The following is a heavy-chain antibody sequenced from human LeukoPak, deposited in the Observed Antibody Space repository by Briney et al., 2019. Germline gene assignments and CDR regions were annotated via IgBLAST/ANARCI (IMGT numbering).Heavy chain of an antibody. V-gene: IGHV3-21*01. D-gene: IGHD3-10*01. CDR3: ARLIMVRGVDY. CDR2: ISSSGSYI. CDR1: GFTFSNAW. Sequence: GGSLRLSCAASGFTFSNAWMNWVRQAPGKGLEWVSSISSSGSYIYYADSVKGRFTISRDNAKNSLYLQMNSLRAEDTAVYYCARLIMVRGVDYWGQGTLVTVSS. J-gene: IGHJ4*02.